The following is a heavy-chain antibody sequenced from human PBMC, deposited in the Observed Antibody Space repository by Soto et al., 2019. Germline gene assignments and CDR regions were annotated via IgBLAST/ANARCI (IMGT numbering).Heavy chain of an antibody. V-gene: IGHV1-18*01. CDR3: SRVGFDWDPTDEHDAFDI. J-gene: IGHJ3*02. D-gene: IGHD3-9*01. CDR2: ISAYNGNT. CDR1: GYTFTSYG. Sequence: QVQLVQSGAEVKKPGASVKVSCKASGYTFTSYGISWVRQAPGQALEWMGGISAYNGNTNYAQKRQGRVTMTADTSTSPAYMELRSLRSDDADVYYWSRVGFDWDPTDEHDAFDIWGQGTMVTVSS.